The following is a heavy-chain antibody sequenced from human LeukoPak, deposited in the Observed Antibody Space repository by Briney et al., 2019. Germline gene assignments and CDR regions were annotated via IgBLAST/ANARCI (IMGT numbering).Heavy chain of an antibody. J-gene: IGHJ5*02. CDR1: GFTFSDYY. V-gene: IGHV3-11*06. CDR3: ARGPPLFDP. Sequence: KTGGSLRLSCAASGFTFSDYYMSWIRQAPGKGLEWISYIDISSSSTYYADSVKGRFTISRDNAKNSLYLQMSSLRAEDTALYYCARGPPLFDPWGQGTLVTVSS. CDR2: IDISSSST.